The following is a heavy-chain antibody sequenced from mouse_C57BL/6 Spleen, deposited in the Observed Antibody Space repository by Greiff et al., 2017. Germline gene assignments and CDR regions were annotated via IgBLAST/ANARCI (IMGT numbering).Heavy chain of an antibody. CDR2: IWSDGST. CDR3: ARLEDGYYAMDD. D-gene: IGHD2-3*01. V-gene: IGHV2-6*03. Sequence: VKLVESGPGLVAPSPSLSITCTVSGFSLTSYGVHWVRQPPGKGLEWLVVIWSDGSTTYNSALKSRLSISKDNSKSQVFLKMNSLQTDDTAMYYCARLEDGYYAMDDWGQGTSVTVSS. J-gene: IGHJ4*01. CDR1: GFSLTSYG.